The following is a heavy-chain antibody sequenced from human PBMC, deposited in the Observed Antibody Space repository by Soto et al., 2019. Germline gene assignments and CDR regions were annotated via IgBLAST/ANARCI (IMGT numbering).Heavy chain of an antibody. CDR3: ARHETLHAGYDY. J-gene: IGHJ4*02. CDR2: IHYSGST. D-gene: IGHD5-12*01. V-gene: IGHV4-59*08. CDR1: DEYIINHD. Sequence: SQTLCHTCTVSDEYIINHDWRWILQPPGKGLEWIGYIHYSGSTNYNPSLKSRVTISVDTSKNQFSLRLSSVTAADTVVSYCARHETLHAGYDYRGEGTLVTVSS.